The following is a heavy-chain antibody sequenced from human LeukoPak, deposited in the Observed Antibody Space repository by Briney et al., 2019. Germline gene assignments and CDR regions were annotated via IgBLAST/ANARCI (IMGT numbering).Heavy chain of an antibody. D-gene: IGHD2-2*02. J-gene: IGHJ4*02. V-gene: IGHV3-49*04. CDR1: GFTFGDYA. CDR2: IRSKAYGGTT. Sequence: PGGSQRLSCTASGFTFGDYAKSWVRQAPGKGLEWVGFIRSKAYGGTTEYAASVKGRFTISRDDSKSIAYLQMNSLKTEDAAVYYCTTPGGYCSSTSCYRGFDYWGQGTLVTVSS. CDR3: TTPGGYCSSTSCYRGFDY.